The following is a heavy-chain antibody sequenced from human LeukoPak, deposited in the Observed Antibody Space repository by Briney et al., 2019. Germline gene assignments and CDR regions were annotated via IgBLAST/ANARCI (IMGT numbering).Heavy chain of an antibody. D-gene: IGHD5-24*01. CDR3: ARDGRWLQLAPDAFDI. CDR2: IYSGDST. Sequence: GGSLRLSCAASGFTVSSNYMTWVRQAPGKGLEWVSLIYSGDSTYYADSVKGRFTMSRDNSKNTLYLQMNSLRVEDTAVYYCARDGRWLQLAPDAFDIWGQGTMVTVSS. V-gene: IGHV3-66*01. J-gene: IGHJ3*02. CDR1: GFTVSSNY.